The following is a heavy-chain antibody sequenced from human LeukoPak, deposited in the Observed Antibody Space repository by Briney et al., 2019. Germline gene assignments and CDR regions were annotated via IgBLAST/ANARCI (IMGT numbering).Heavy chain of an antibody. CDR2: MNPNSGNT. V-gene: IGHV1-8*01. CDR3: ARGGYDFWSGYFQG. Sequence: ASVTVSCKASGYTFTSYDINWVRQAAGQGLEWMGWMNPNSGNTGYAQKFQGRVTMTRNTSISKAYMELSSLRSEDTAVYYCARGGYDFWSGYFQGWGQGTLVTVSS. J-gene: IGHJ4*02. D-gene: IGHD3-3*01. CDR1: GYTFTSYD.